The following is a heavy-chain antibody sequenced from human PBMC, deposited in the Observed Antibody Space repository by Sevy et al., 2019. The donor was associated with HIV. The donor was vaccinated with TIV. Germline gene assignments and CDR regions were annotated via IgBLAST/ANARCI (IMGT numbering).Heavy chain of an antibody. CDR3: VSKRGYSSGPFDY. D-gene: IGHD5-18*01. V-gene: IGHV4-30-4*01. Sequence: SETLSLTCTVSGGSVSSSDYYWSWIRQPPGKGLQWVGYIYYSGGTYYNPFLNSRVSMSVDTSKNQFSLKLSSVTAADMAVYYCVSKRGYSSGPFDYWGQGTLVTVSS. CDR2: IYYSGGT. CDR1: GGSVSSSDYY. J-gene: IGHJ4*02.